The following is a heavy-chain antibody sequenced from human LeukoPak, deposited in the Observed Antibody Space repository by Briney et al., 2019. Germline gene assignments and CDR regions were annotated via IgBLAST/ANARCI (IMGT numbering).Heavy chain of an antibody. CDR2: IIPIFGTA. Sequence: SVKVSCKASGGTFSSYAISWVRQAPGQGLEWMGGIIPIFGTANYAQKFQGRVTITTDEYTSTAYMELSSLRSEDTAVYYCARAGNVQPGLVGSEPSPNYYYYYMDVWGKGTTVTVSS. CDR1: GGTFSSYA. CDR3: ARAGNVQPGLVGSEPSPNYYYYYMDV. D-gene: IGHD6-6*01. V-gene: IGHV1-69*05. J-gene: IGHJ6*03.